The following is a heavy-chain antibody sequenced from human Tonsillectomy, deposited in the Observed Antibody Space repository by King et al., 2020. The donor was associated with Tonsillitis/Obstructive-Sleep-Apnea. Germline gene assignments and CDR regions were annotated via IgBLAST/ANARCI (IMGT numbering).Heavy chain of an antibody. D-gene: IGHD3-22*01. CDR1: GFTFDDYA. Sequence: VQLVESGGGLVQPGRSLRLSCAASGFTFDDYAMHWVRQAPGKGLEWVSGISWKSGTIAYADSVKGRFTISRDNAKNSLYLQMNSLRAEDTALYYCAKDMSAMIVVVITTSLAFDIWGQGTMVTVSS. J-gene: IGHJ3*02. V-gene: IGHV3-9*01. CDR3: AKDMSAMIVVVITTSLAFDI. CDR2: ISWKSGTI.